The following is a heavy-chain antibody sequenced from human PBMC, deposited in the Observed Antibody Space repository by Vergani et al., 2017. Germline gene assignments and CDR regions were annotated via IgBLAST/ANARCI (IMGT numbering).Heavy chain of an antibody. CDR2: ISSSSSYI. D-gene: IGHD2-2*01. V-gene: IGHV3-21*01. CDR3: ASGVRQDIVVVPAAWVWSDV. CDR1: GFTFSSYS. Sequence: EVQLVESGGGVVQPGGSLRLSCAASGFTFSSYSMNWVRQAPGTGLELVSSISSSSSYIYYADSGKGRFTISRDNAKNSLYLQMNSLRAEDTAVYYCASGVRQDIVVVPAAWVWSDVWGQGTTVTVSS. J-gene: IGHJ6*02.